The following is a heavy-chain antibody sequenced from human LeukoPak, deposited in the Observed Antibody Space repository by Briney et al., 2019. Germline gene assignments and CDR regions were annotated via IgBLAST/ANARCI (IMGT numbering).Heavy chain of an antibody. CDR3: ARQVAAAGSSDYYYGMDV. V-gene: IGHV1-46*01. J-gene: IGHJ6*02. CDR1: GYTFTGYY. Sequence: ASVKVSCKASGYTFTGYYMHWVRQAPGQGLEWMGIINPSGGSTSYAQKFQGRVTMTRDTSTSTVYMELSSLRSEDTAVYYCARQVAAAGSSDYYYGMDVWGQGTTVTVSS. CDR2: INPSGGST. D-gene: IGHD6-13*01.